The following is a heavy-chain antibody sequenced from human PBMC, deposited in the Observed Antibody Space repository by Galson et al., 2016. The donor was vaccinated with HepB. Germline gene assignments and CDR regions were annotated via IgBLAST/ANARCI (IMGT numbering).Heavy chain of an antibody. D-gene: IGHD1-26*01. CDR1: GFTFSHAW. CDR3: TTSVGANEFDY. J-gene: IGHJ4*02. Sequence: SLRLSCAGSGFTFSHAWLNWVRQAPGKGLEWVGRIKSKGDGETTDYAAPVKGSFTVSRDDSKNTLHLQMNSLKTEDTAVYHCTTSVGANEFDYWGRGTLVTVSS. CDR2: IKSKGDGETT. V-gene: IGHV3-15*07.